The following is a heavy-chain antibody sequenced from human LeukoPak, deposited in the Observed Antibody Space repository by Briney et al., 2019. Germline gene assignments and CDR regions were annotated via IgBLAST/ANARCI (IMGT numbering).Heavy chain of an antibody. V-gene: IGHV1-2*02. Sequence: ASLKVSCKASGYTFSDYYIHWVRQAPAQGLEWMGWINPNNGDTNYAQKFQGRVTMTRDTSISTAYMELSRLTSDDTAIYFCASDMEGAGIFASWRRGTLVTVSS. J-gene: IGHJ4*02. CDR2: INPNNGDT. CDR1: GYTFSDYY. CDR3: ASDMEGAGIFAS. D-gene: IGHD1-26*01.